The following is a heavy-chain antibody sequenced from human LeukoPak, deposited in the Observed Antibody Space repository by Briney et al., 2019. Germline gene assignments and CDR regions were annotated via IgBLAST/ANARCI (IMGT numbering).Heavy chain of an antibody. J-gene: IGHJ5*02. CDR3: ARDLGYFGSGSYLGWFDP. Sequence: SETLSLTCTVSGGSISNHYWTWIRRPPGKGLEWIGHIYYSGSTTYNPPLRSRVTISVDTSKNQFSLKLSSVTPADTAAYYCARDLGYFGSGSYLGWFDPWGQGTLVTVSS. CDR2: IYYSGST. V-gene: IGHV4-59*11. CDR1: GGSISNHY. D-gene: IGHD3-10*01.